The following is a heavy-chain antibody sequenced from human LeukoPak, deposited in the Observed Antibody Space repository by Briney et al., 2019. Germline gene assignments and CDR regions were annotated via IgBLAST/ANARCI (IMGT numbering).Heavy chain of an antibody. Sequence: SETLSLTCTVSGGSISSYYWSWIRQPPGKGLEWIGYIYHSGSTYYNPSLKSRVTISVDKSKNQFSLKLSSVTAADTAVYYCARLYCNGGSCYFDYWGQGTLVTVSS. CDR1: GGSISSYY. CDR2: IYHSGST. D-gene: IGHD2-15*01. CDR3: ARLYCNGGSCYFDY. J-gene: IGHJ4*02. V-gene: IGHV4-59*12.